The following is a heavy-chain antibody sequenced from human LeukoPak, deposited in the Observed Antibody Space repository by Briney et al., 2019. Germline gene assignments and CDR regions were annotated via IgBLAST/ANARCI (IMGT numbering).Heavy chain of an antibody. CDR2: IYYSGST. V-gene: IGHV4-39*01. Sequence: SETLSLTCTVSGGSISSSSYYWGWIRQPPGKGLEWIGSIYYSGSTYYNPSLKSRVTISEDTSKNQFSLKLSSVTAADTAVYYCARHGLVEMALDYWGQGTLVTVSS. CDR1: GGSISSSSYY. CDR3: ARHGLVEMALDY. J-gene: IGHJ4*02. D-gene: IGHD5-24*01.